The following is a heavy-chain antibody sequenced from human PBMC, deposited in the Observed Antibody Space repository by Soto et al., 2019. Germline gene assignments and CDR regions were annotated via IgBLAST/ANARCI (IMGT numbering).Heavy chain of an antibody. CDR2: ISHGGNT. D-gene: IGHD6-13*01. Sequence: QVQLQQWGAGLLKPSETLSLTCAVYGGSFDAYYWSWIRQPPGKGLEWIGEISHGGNTNYNPSLKSQVTISVDTSKNQFSLKLSYVTAEDTAVYYCATSGRQQLVRRNWFDPWGQGALVIVSS. V-gene: IGHV4-34*01. CDR3: ATSGRQQLVRRNWFDP. CDR1: GGSFDAYY. J-gene: IGHJ5*02.